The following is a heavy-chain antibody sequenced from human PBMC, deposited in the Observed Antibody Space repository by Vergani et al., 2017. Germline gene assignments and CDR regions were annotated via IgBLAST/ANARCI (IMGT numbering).Heavy chain of an antibody. Sequence: VQLVESGGGVVQPGRSLRLSCAASGFTFSNAWMSWVRQAPGKGLEWVGRIKSKTDGGTTDYAAPVKGRFTISRDDAKNKLYLQMNSLKTEDTAVYYXTTVGNYYDSSGYYYYYYYGMDVWGQGTTVTVSS. CDR3: TTVGNYYDSSGYYYYYYYGMDV. J-gene: IGHJ6*02. D-gene: IGHD3-22*01. V-gene: IGHV3-15*01. CDR1: GFTFSNAW. CDR2: IKSKTDGGTT.